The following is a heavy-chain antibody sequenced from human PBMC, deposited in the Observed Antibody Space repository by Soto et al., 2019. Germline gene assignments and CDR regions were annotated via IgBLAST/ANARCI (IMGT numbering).Heavy chain of an antibody. V-gene: IGHV3-33*01. CDR2: IWYDGSNK. Sequence: QVQLVESGGGVVQPGRSLRLSCAASGFTFSSYGMHWVRQAPGKGLEWVAVIWYDGSNKYYADSVKGRFTISRDNSKNTLYLQMNSLRAEDTAVYYCARDRNYYGMDVWGQGTTVTVSS. CDR1: GFTFSSYG. CDR3: ARDRNYYGMDV. J-gene: IGHJ6*02.